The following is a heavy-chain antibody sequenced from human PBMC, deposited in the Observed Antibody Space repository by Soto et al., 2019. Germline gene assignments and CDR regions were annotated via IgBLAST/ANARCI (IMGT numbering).Heavy chain of an antibody. D-gene: IGHD6-19*01. CDR3: AAGWTPRPLDY. CDR1: GGSVSSGSYY. Sequence: QVQLQESGPGLVKPSETLSLTCTVSGGSVSSGSYYWSWIRQPPGKGLEWIGYMYYSGGTNQNPSLKSRVTISVDTSKNQFSLKLISTSAADTAVYYCAAGWTPRPLDYWGQGTLVTVSS. CDR2: MYYSGGT. V-gene: IGHV4-61*01. J-gene: IGHJ4*02.